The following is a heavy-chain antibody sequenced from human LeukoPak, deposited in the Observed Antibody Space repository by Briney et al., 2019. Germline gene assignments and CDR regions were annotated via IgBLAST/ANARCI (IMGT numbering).Heavy chain of an antibody. CDR1: GYSFTSYW. CDR2: IHPGDSDT. D-gene: IGHD1-26*01. CDR3: ARHSGSYLAPFDY. V-gene: IGHV5-51*01. J-gene: IGHJ4*02. Sequence: GESLKISCRGSGYSFTSYWIGWVRQMPGKGLEWMGIIHPGDSDTRYSPSFQGQVTISADKSISTAYLQWSSLKASDTAMYYCARHSGSYLAPFDYWGQGTLVTVSS.